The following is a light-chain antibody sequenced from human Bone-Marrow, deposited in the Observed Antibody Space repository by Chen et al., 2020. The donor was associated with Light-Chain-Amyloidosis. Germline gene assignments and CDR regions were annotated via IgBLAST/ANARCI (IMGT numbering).Light chain of an antibody. J-gene: IGLJ1*01. Sequence: QSALTQPRSGSGSPGQSVTISCTGTSSDVGFYNSVSWYQQYTGKAPKLMIFDVTKRPSGVPDRFSGSKSGNTASLTISGLQADDEADYYCCSYAGSRYVFGTGTKVTVL. V-gene: IGLV2-11*01. CDR1: SSDVGFYNS. CDR2: DVT. CDR3: CSYAGSRYV.